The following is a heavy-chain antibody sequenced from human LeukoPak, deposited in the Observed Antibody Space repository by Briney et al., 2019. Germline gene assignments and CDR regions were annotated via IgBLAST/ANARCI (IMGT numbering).Heavy chain of an antibody. J-gene: IGHJ4*02. Sequence: TSETLSLTCAVYGGSFSGYYWSWIRQPPGKGLEWIGEINHSGSTNYSPSLKSRVTISVDTSKNQFSLKLSSVTAADTAVYYCARGVLLTPGIAAARPDYWGQGTLVTVSS. V-gene: IGHV4-34*01. D-gene: IGHD6-13*01. CDR1: GGSFSGYY. CDR3: ARGVLLTPGIAAARPDY. CDR2: INHSGST.